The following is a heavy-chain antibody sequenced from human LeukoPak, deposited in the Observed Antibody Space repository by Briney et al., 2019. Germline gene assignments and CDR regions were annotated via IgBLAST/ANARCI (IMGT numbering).Heavy chain of an antibody. CDR3: ARGANYGDIFDY. V-gene: IGHV4-39*01. CDR2: IYYSGST. Sequence: PSETLSLTCTVSGGSISSSTYYWGWIRQPPGKGLEWIGSIYYSGSTYYNPSLKSRVTISVGTSKTQFSLKLSSVTAADTAVYYCARGANYGDIFDYWGQGTLVTVSS. CDR1: GGSISSSTYY. D-gene: IGHD4-17*01. J-gene: IGHJ4*02.